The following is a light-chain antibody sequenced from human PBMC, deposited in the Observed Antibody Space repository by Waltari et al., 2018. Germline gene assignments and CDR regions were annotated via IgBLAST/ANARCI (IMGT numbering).Light chain of an antibody. J-gene: IGLJ2*01. V-gene: IGLV2-23*02. CDR3: CSYAGSSTVV. CDR2: EVS. CDR1: SSDVGSYNL. Sequence: QSALTQPASVSGSPGQSITISCTGTSSDVGSYNLVSWYQQHPGKAPKLMIYEVSKRPSGVSNRFSGSKSGNTASPTISGLQAEDEADYYCCSYAGSSTVVFGGGTKLTVL.